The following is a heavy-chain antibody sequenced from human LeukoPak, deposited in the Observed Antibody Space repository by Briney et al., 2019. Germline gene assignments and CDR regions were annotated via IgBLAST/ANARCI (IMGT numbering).Heavy chain of an antibody. CDR3: ARNYDTRDPFDY. Sequence: ASVKVSCKASGYTFTSYYMHWVRQAPGQGLEWMGIINPSGGSPTYTQKFQGRVTMTRDTSTSIVYKELSSLRSEDTAVYYCARNYDTRDPFDYWGQGTLVTVSS. CDR1: GYTFTSYY. V-gene: IGHV1-46*01. D-gene: IGHD3-22*01. J-gene: IGHJ4*02. CDR2: INPSGGSP.